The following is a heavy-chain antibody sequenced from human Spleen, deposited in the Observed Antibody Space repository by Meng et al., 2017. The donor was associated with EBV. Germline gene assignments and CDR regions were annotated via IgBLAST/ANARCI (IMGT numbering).Heavy chain of an antibody. Sequence: QVQLQQWGAGLFKPSXPLXLTCAXYSESFSDYYWSWIRQPPGKGLEWIGEINHSGSTNYNPSLKSRVTISVDTSKNHFSLKLSSVTAADTAVYYCARSPGAVAEDWYFDLWGRGTLVTVS. CDR3: ARSPGAVAEDWYFDL. CDR1: SESFSDYY. D-gene: IGHD6-19*01. V-gene: IGHV4-34*01. J-gene: IGHJ2*01. CDR2: INHSGST.